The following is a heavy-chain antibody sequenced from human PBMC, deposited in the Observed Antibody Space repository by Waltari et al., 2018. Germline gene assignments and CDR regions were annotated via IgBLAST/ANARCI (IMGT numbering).Heavy chain of an antibody. CDR1: GFTFSTSS. V-gene: IGHV3-21*02. D-gene: IGHD6-13*01. J-gene: IGHJ4*02. CDR3: ARQRGPIAAATTDF. Sequence: EVQLVESGGGLVKPGGSLRLSCAASGFTFSTSSMNWVRQAPGKGLEWVSSIGSSDSNIYYAGSVKGRFTISRDNAKNSLYLQMNSLRVEDTAVYYCARQRGPIAAATTDFWGQGTLVTVSS. CDR2: IGSSDSNI.